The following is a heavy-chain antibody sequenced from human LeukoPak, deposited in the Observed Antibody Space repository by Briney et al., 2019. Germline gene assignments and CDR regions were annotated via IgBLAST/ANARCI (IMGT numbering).Heavy chain of an antibody. CDR3: AKGVVLADFFDY. D-gene: IGHD3/OR15-3a*01. V-gene: IGHV3-23*01. J-gene: IGHJ4*02. Sequence: GGSLRLSCAASGFTFSAYGMSWVRQAPGKGLEWVSAISSGGGSTYYADSVKGRFTISRDNSKNTLYLQMNSLRAEDTAVYYCAKGVVLADFFDYWGQGTLVTVSS. CDR1: GFTFSAYG. CDR2: ISSGGGST.